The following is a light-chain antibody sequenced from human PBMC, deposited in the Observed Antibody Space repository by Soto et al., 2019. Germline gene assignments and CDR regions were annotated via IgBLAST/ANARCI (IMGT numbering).Light chain of an antibody. CDR3: HQYDNLLT. Sequence: DIQMTQSPAALSASVGDRVTITCQASQDSGNYLNWYQQKPEKAPKLQIYDASNLKTGVPSRFSGSGSGTYFTFTISSLQPEDIDTYYCHQYDNLLTFGGGTKVEIK. J-gene: IGKJ4*01. CDR2: DAS. V-gene: IGKV1-33*01. CDR1: QDSGNY.